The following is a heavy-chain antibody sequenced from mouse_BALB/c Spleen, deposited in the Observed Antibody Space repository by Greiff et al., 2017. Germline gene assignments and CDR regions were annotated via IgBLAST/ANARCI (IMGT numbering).Heavy chain of an antibody. J-gene: IGHJ4*01. CDR3: ARGKVRQDYYAMDY. CDR2: INPYNGGT. V-gene: IGHV1-18*01. Sequence: EVQRVESGPELVKPGASMKISCKASGYSFTGYTMNWVKQSHGKNLEWIGLINPYNGGTSYNQKFKGKATLTVDKSSSTAYMELLSLTSEDSAVYYCARGKVRQDYYAMDYWGQGTSVTVSS. CDR1: GYSFTGYT. D-gene: IGHD2-14*01.